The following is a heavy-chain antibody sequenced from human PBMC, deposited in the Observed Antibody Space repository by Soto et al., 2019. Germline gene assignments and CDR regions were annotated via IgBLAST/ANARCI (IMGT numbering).Heavy chain of an antibody. CDR2: IWYDGSNK. V-gene: IGHV3-33*01. CDR3: ARDIYCSGGSCYYDAFDI. CDR1: GFTFSSYG. J-gene: IGHJ3*02. Sequence: GESLKISCAASGFTFSSYGMHWVRQAPGKGLEWVAVIWYDGSNKYYADSVKGRFTISRDNSKNTLYLQMNSLRAEDTAVYYCARDIYCSGGSCYYDAFDIWGQGTMVTVSS. D-gene: IGHD2-15*01.